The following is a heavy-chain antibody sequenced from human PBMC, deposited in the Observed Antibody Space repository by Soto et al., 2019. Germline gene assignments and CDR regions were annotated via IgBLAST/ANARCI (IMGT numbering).Heavy chain of an antibody. D-gene: IGHD1-7*01. CDR3: ARVPGLELLAY. CDR1: GYTFTGYY. Sequence: ASVKVSCKASGYTFTGYYIHWVRQAPGQGLEWVGWINPISGGTEYAQKFQGRVTMTRDTSISTAYMELSRLRSDDTAVYYCARVPGLELLAYWGQGTLVTVSS. CDR2: INPISGGT. V-gene: IGHV1-2*02. J-gene: IGHJ4*02.